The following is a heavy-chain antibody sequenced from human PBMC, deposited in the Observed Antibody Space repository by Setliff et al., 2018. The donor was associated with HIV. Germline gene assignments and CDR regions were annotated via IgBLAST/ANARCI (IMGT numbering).Heavy chain of an antibody. CDR3: AREFLESNSWVFDN. J-gene: IGHJ4*02. CDR2: IYTSGTT. D-gene: IGHD3-3*01. CDR1: GGSISSGTYY. Sequence: PSETLSLTCTVAGGSISSGTYYWSWIRQPAGKGLEWIGHIYTSGTTNYNPSLKRRVTISVDTSRNQFSLKLSSVTAADTAVYYCAREFLESNSWVFDNWGQGTLVTVSS. V-gene: IGHV4-61*09.